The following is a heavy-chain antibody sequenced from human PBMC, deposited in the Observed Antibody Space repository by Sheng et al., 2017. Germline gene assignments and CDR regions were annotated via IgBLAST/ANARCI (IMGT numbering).Heavy chain of an antibody. CDR1: GFTFSSYG. CDR3: AKGGGNYYGSGSYYFDY. Sequence: QVQLVESGGGVVQPGRSLRLSCAASGFTFSSYGMHWVRQAPGKGLEWVAVISYDGSNKYYADSVKGRFTISRDNSKNTLYLQMNSLRAEDTAVYYCAKGGGNYYGSGSYYFDYWGQGTLVTVSS. J-gene: IGHJ4*02. CDR2: ISYDGSNK. D-gene: IGHD3-10*01. V-gene: IGHV3-30*18.